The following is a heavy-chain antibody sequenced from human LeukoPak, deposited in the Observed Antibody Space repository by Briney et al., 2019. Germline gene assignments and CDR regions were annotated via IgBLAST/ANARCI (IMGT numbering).Heavy chain of an antibody. CDR3: ARGRTIYDYVWGSYRPPDY. J-gene: IGHJ4*02. D-gene: IGHD3-16*02. CDR2: INHRGST. CDR1: GGSFSAYY. V-gene: IGHV4-34*01. Sequence: SETLSLXCAVYGGSFSAYYWSWIRQPPGKGLEWIGEINHRGSTNYNPSLKSRVTISVDTSKKQFSLKLSSVTAADTAVYYCARGRTIYDYVWGSYRPPDYWGQGTLVTVSS.